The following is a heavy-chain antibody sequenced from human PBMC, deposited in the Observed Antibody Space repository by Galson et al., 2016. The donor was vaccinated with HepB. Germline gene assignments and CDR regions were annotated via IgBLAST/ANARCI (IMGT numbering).Heavy chain of an antibody. J-gene: IGHJ4*02. Sequence: SLRLSCAASGFFFSGRAMSWVRQAPGKGLEWVSGINNGAATTGYAASVKGRFTISRDNSKNTLYLQMNSRRTEDTAVYYCARDDYSGGRGSPDYWGQGTLVTVSS. CDR3: ARDDYSGGRGSPDY. D-gene: IGHD4/OR15-4a*01. CDR2: INNGAATT. V-gene: IGHV3-23*01. CDR1: GFFFSGRA.